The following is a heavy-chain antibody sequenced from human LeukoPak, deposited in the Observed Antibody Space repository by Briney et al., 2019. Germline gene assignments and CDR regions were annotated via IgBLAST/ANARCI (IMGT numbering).Heavy chain of an antibody. CDR1: GFTFSSYS. Sequence: GGSLRLSCAASGFTFSSYSMNWVRQAPGKGLEWVSSITTSSSYIYYADSVKGRFTISRDNAKNSLYLQMNSLRAEDTAVYYCAREMLAAVAAQSWGQGTLVTVSS. CDR3: AREMLAAVAAQS. V-gene: IGHV3-21*01. J-gene: IGHJ5*02. CDR2: ITTSSSYI. D-gene: IGHD6-19*01.